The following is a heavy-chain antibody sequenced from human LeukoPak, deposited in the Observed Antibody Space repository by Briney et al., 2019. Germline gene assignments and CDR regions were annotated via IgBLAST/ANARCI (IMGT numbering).Heavy chain of an antibody. CDR3: ARDPPGGWFDP. CDR2: IYYSGST. CDR1: GGSISSDGYY. Sequence: SQTLSLTCTVSGGSISSDGYYWSWIRQHPGKGLEWIGYIYYSGSTYYNPSLKSRVTISVDTSKNQFSLKLSSVIAADTAVYYCARDPPGGWFDPWGQGTLVTVSS. J-gene: IGHJ5*02. V-gene: IGHV4-31*03. D-gene: IGHD1-14*01.